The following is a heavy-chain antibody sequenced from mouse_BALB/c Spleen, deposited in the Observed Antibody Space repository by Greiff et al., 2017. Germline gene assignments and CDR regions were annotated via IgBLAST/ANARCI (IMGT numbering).Heavy chain of an antibody. CDR1: GFAFSSYD. Sequence: EVQRVESGGGLVKPGGSLKLSCAASGFAFSSYDMSWVRQTPEKRLEWVAYISSGGGSTYYPDTVKGRFTISRDNAKNTLYLQMSSLKSEDTAMYYCARHRGYYFDYWGQGTTLTVSS. CDR3: ARHRGYYFDY. CDR2: ISSGGGST. V-gene: IGHV5-12-1*01. J-gene: IGHJ2*01. D-gene: IGHD3-1*01.